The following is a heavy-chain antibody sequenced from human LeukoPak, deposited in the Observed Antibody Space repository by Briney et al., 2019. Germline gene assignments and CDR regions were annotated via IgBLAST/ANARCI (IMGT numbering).Heavy chain of an antibody. Sequence: SSETLSLTCTVSGGSISSYYWSWIRQPAGKGLEWIGRIYTSGSTNYNPSLKSRVTMSVDTSKNQFSLKLSSVTAADTAVYYCARDLYGVLGQLVDNWFDPWGQGTLVTVSS. CDR2: IYTSGST. V-gene: IGHV4-4*07. J-gene: IGHJ5*02. D-gene: IGHD6-6*01. CDR3: ARDLYGVLGQLVDNWFDP. CDR1: GGSISSYY.